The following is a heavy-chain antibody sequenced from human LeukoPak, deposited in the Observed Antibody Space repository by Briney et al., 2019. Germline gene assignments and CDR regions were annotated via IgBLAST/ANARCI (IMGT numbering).Heavy chain of an antibody. V-gene: IGHV4-59*01. J-gene: IGHJ6*02. Sequence: SETLSLTCSGSGGSICSYYWRWLRQPPGKGLEGFGYIYYSGRTNYHPSLKSRVTISVGTSKNQFSLKLSAVTAADTAVYYCARDSYDSSGYYWGYYYYCMDVWGQGTTVTVSS. D-gene: IGHD3-22*01. CDR2: IYYSGRT. CDR3: ARDSYDSSGYYWGYYYYCMDV. CDR1: GGSICSYY.